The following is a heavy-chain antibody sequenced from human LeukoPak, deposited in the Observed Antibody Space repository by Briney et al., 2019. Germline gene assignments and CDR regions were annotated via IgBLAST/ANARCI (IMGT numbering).Heavy chain of an antibody. CDR1: GFTFSSYA. D-gene: IGHD4-11*01. CDR3: VPRPTTERY. Sequence: QTGRSLRLSCAASGFTFSSYAMHWVRQAPGKGLEWVAVISYDGSNKYYANSVKGRFTISRDNAKNSLYLQMNSLRAEDTAVYYCVPRPTTERYWGQGTLVTVSS. V-gene: IGHV3-30-3*01. CDR2: ISYDGSNK. J-gene: IGHJ4*02.